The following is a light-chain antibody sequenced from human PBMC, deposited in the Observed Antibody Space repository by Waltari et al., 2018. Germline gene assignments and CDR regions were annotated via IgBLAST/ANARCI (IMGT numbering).Light chain of an antibody. CDR1: SLRSYY. CDR2: GKN. Sequence: SSELTQDPAVSVALGQTVRITCQGDSLRSYYASWYQQKPGQAPVLVIYGKNNRPSGIPDRFSGSSSGNTASLTITGAQAEDEADYYCNSRDSSGNLLFGTGTKVTVL. CDR3: NSRDSSGNLL. V-gene: IGLV3-19*01. J-gene: IGLJ1*01.